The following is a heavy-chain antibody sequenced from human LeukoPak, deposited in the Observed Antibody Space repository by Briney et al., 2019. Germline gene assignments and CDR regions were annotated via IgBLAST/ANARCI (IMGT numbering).Heavy chain of an antibody. D-gene: IGHD3-22*01. J-gene: IGHJ5*02. Sequence: GGSLRLSCAASGFTFSSYWMHWVRQAPGKGLVWVSRINSDGSSTSYADSVKGRFTISRDNAKNTLYLQMNSLSAEDTAVYYCARDYYDSSGYYYVSPWGQGTLVTVSS. CDR1: GFTFSSYW. CDR3: ARDYYDSSGYYYVSP. V-gene: IGHV3-74*01. CDR2: INSDGSST.